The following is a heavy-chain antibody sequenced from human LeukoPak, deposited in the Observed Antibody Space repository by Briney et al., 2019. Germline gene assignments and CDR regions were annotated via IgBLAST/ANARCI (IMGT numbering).Heavy chain of an antibody. CDR2: ISSSSSYI. Sequence: GGSLRLSCAASGFTFSSYSMYWVRQAPGKGLEWVSSISSSSSYIYYADSVKGRFTISRDNAKNSLYLQMNSLRAEDTAVYYCAREGITMVRGVINNWGQGTLVTVSS. CDR1: GFTFSSYS. V-gene: IGHV3-21*01. D-gene: IGHD3-10*01. CDR3: AREGITMVRGVINN. J-gene: IGHJ4*02.